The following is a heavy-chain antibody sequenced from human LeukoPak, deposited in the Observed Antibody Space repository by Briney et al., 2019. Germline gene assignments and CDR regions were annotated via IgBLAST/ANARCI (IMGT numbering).Heavy chain of an antibody. CDR1: GFTFSSYA. Sequence: PGGSLRLSCAASGFTFSSYAMSWVRQAPGKGLEWVSAISGSGGSTYYADSVKGRFTISRDNSKNTLYLQMNSLRAEDTALYYCARCVAAAGRGASDYWGQGTLVTVSS. V-gene: IGHV3-23*01. CDR2: ISGSGGST. D-gene: IGHD6-13*01. J-gene: IGHJ4*02. CDR3: ARCVAAAGRGASDY.